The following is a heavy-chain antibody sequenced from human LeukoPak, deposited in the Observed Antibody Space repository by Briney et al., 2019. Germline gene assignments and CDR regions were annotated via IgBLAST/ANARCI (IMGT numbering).Heavy chain of an antibody. CDR1: GFTFDDYG. V-gene: IGHV3-20*04. CDR3: ARGGMTTVTHYFDF. D-gene: IGHD4-17*01. J-gene: IGHJ4*02. Sequence: GGSLRLSCAAPGFTFDDYGMSWVRQTPGKGPELVCGINWNGGSTGYADSVKGRFTISRDNAKNSLYLQMNSLSAEDTAFYYCARGGMTTVTHYFDFWGQGTLVTVSS. CDR2: INWNGGST.